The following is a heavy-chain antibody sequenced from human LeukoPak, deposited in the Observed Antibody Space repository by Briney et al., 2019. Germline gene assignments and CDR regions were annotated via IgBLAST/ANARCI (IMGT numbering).Heavy chain of an antibody. V-gene: IGHV3-74*03. CDR1: GFTFSRYW. CDR3: ERDYGA. D-gene: IGHD4/OR15-4a*01. Sequence: GGSLRLSCEASGFTFSRYWMHWVRQAPGKGLMWVSRINSDGSATTYADFVKGRFTISRDNGKNTVYLQMNSLRVDDTAIYYCERDYGAWGQGTLVTVSP. J-gene: IGHJ5*02. CDR2: INSDGSAT.